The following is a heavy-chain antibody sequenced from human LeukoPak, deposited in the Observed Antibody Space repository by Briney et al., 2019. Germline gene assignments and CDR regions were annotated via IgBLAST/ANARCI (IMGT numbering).Heavy chain of an antibody. CDR3: ARGGYSGYDPQGY. CDR1: GFTVSSNY. V-gene: IGHV3-53*01. J-gene: IGHJ4*02. Sequence: GGSLRLSCAASGFTVSSNYKSWVRQAPGKGLEWVSVIYSGGSTYYADSVKGRFTISRDNSKNTLYLQMNSLRAEDTAVYYCARGGYSGYDPQGYWGQGTLVTVSS. D-gene: IGHD5-12*01. CDR2: IYSGGST.